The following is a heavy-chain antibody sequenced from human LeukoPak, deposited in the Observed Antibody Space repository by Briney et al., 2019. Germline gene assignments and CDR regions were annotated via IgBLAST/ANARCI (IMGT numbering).Heavy chain of an antibody. CDR3: AREESMIRGTSWFDP. Sequence: SETLSLTCTVSGGSISNHYWSWIRQPPGKGLEWIGYIYYSGSTNYNPSLKSRITISLDTSKNQFSLKLSSVTAADTAVYYCAREESMIRGTSWFDPWGQGTLVTVSS. V-gene: IGHV4-59*11. CDR2: IYYSGST. J-gene: IGHJ5*02. CDR1: GGSISNHY. D-gene: IGHD3-10*01.